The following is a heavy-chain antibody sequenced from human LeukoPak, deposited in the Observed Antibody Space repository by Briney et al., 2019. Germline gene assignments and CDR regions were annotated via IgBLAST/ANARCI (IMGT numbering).Heavy chain of an antibody. Sequence: SETLSLTCTVSGCSISSGSYYWGWIRQPPGKGLEGIGSIYYNGKTQYNPSLKSRVTISVDTSKNQFSLKLNSVTAADTAVYYCARRNIAVALDYWGQGTLVTVSS. V-gene: IGHV4-39*01. J-gene: IGHJ4*02. CDR3: ARRNIAVALDY. D-gene: IGHD6-19*01. CDR2: IYYNGKT. CDR1: GCSISSGSYY.